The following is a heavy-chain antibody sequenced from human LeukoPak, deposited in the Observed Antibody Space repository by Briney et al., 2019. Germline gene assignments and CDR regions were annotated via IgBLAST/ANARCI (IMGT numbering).Heavy chain of an antibody. D-gene: IGHD3-22*01. V-gene: IGHV4-31*03. Sequence: PSETLSLTCTVSGGSLSTGGYYWSWIRQHPGKDLEWIGNIYYSGSTYYSPSLKSRVTMSVDTSKNQFSLTLISVTAADTAVYFCARAAPNYYDSSGSLRNPYFDYWGQGTLVTVSS. J-gene: IGHJ4*02. CDR1: GGSLSTGGYY. CDR2: IYYSGST. CDR3: ARAAPNYYDSSGSLRNPYFDY.